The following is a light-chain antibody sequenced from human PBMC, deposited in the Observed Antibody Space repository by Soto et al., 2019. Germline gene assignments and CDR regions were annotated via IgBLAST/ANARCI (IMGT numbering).Light chain of an antibody. CDR2: DAS. CDR1: QTISSW. CDR3: QQYNNWPRT. Sequence: DIQMTQSPSTLSGSVGDGVTITCRASQTISSWLAWYQQKPGKAPKLLIYDASSLESGVPSRFSGSGSGTEFTLTISSLQSEDFAVYYCQQYNNWPRTFGQGTKVDIK. J-gene: IGKJ1*01. V-gene: IGKV1-5*01.